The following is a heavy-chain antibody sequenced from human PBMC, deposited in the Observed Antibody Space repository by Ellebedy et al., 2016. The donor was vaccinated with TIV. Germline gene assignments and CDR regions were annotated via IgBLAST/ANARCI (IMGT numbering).Heavy chain of an antibody. Sequence: GESLKISCAASGFTFSSYAMHWVRQAPGKGLEWVAVISYDGSNKYYADSVKGRFTISRDNAKNSLYLQMNSLRAEDTAVYYCARSSSSWYQTVWGQGTLVTVSS. CDR3: ARSSSSWYQTV. CDR2: ISYDGSNK. J-gene: IGHJ4*02. V-gene: IGHV3-30*04. D-gene: IGHD6-13*01. CDR1: GFTFSSYA.